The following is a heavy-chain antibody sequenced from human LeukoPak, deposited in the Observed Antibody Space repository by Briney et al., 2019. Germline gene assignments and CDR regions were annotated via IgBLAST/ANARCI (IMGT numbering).Heavy chain of an antibody. CDR2: VYYSGST. V-gene: IGHV4-59*01. D-gene: IGHD6-19*01. CDR1: GGSISSYY. CDR3: ARSDPGSPRGWPDNWFDP. Sequence: SETLSLTCTVSGGSISSYYWSWIRQPPGKGLEWIGYVYYSGSTNYNPSLKSRVTISVDTSKNQFSLKLSSVTAADTAVYCCARSDPGSPRGWPDNWFDPWGQGTLVTVSS. J-gene: IGHJ5*02.